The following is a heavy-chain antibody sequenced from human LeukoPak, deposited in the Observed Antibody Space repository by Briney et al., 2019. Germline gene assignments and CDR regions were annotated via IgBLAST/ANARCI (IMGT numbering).Heavy chain of an antibody. CDR3: AREFGDYCSGGSCYPGYFDY. CDR1: GFTFSSYS. V-gene: IGHV3-21*01. D-gene: IGHD2-15*01. CDR2: ISSSSSYI. J-gene: IGHJ4*02. Sequence: GGSLRLSCAASGFTFSSYSMNWVRQAPGKGLEWVSSISSSSSYIYYADSVKGRFTISRANAKNSLYLQMNSLRAEDTAVYYCAREFGDYCSGGSCYPGYFDYWGQGTLVTVSS.